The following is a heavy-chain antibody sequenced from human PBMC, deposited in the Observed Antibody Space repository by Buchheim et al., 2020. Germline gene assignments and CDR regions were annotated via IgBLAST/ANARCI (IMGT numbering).Heavy chain of an antibody. CDR3: ARGPHIVVVTAPDY. V-gene: IGHV3-33*01. CDR2: IWHDGSVK. Sequence: QVQLVESGGGVVQPGRSLRLSCAASGFTFSDYGMHWVRQAPGKGLEWVSVIWHDGSVKYYVDSVKGRFTISRDNSKNPLYLQMNSLRGEDTAVYYCARGPHIVVVTAPDYWGQGTL. D-gene: IGHD2-21*02. J-gene: IGHJ4*02. CDR1: GFTFSDYG.